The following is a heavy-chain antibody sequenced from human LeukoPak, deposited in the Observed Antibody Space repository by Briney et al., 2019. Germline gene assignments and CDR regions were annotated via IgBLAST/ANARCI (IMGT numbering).Heavy chain of an antibody. CDR3: VKSLPLRF. CDR2: IGGVAVSS. V-gene: IGHV3-23*01. J-gene: IGHJ4*02. CDR1: GFNFNIHA. Sequence: GGSLRLSCLASGFNFNIHAMSWVRQAPGKGLEWVSTIGGVAVSSDYADSVRGRFSFSRDDSKNTVYLQMNSLRVEDTAVYYCVKSLPLRFWGQGTLVTVSS. D-gene: IGHD3-3*01.